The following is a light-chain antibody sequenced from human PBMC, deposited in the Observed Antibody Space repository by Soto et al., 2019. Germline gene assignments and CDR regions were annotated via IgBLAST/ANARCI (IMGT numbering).Light chain of an antibody. CDR1: QTVSSNY. V-gene: IGKV3-20*01. J-gene: IGKJ1*01. Sequence: EIILTQSPDTLSLSPGARAPLPCRASQTVSSNYLAWCQQRPGQAPRLLIYGASTRAAGIPDRFSGSGSGTAFTLTISRLEAEDSAVYYCQQYGAAPRTFGQGTKV. CDR2: GAS. CDR3: QQYGAAPRT.